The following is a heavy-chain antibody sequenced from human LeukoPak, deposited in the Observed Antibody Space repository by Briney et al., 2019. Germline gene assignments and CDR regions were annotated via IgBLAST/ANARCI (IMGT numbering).Heavy chain of an antibody. Sequence: ASVKVSCKASGYTFTDYYMNWVRQATGQGLEWMGWMNPNSSNTGYAQKFQGRVTMTRNTSISTAYMELSSLRSEDTAVYYCATRYGSGWGDYYMDVWGKGTTVTISS. CDR1: GYTFTDYY. J-gene: IGHJ6*03. V-gene: IGHV1-8*02. CDR3: ATRYGSGWGDYYMDV. D-gene: IGHD3-10*01. CDR2: MNPNSSNT.